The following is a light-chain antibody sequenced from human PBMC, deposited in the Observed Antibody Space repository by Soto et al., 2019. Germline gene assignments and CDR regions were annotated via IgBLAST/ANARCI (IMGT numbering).Light chain of an antibody. CDR3: QPRVKWRPL. J-gene: IGKJ4*01. Sequence: EIVLTQSPATLSLSPGERVTLSCRASQRINTYLAWYQQKPGQAARILINDASNRATGIPAWFSGSASGTGVTLTIWRLAPEDFAASYCQPRVKWRPLFGGGTKVEV. CDR1: QRINTY. V-gene: IGKV3-11*01. CDR2: DAS.